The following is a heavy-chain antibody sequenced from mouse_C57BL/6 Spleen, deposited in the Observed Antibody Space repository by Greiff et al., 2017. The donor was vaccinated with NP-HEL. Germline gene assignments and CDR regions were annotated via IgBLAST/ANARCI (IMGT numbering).Heavy chain of an antibody. V-gene: IGHV1-53*01. CDR1: GYTFTSYW. D-gene: IGHD1-1*01. J-gene: IGHJ4*01. Sequence: QVQLQQPGTELVKPGASVKLSCKASGYTFTSYWMHWVKQRPGQGLEWIGNINPSNGGTNYNEKFKSKATLTVDKSSSTAYMQLSSLTSEDSAVYYCARSVENYYGPYAMDYWGQGTSVTVSS. CDR2: INPSNGGT. CDR3: ARSVENYYGPYAMDY.